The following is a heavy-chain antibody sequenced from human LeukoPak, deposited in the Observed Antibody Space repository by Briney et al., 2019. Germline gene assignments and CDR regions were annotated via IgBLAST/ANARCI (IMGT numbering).Heavy chain of an antibody. CDR3: ARDQGITMIVVADY. CDR1: GFTFSSYG. J-gene: IGHJ4*02. D-gene: IGHD3-22*01. V-gene: IGHV3-33*01. CDR2: IWYDGSNK. Sequence: GRSPRRSCAASGFTFSSYGMHWVRQAPGKGLEWVAVIWYDGSNKYYADSVKGRFTISRDNSKNTLYLQMNSLRAEDTAVYYCARDQGITMIVVADYWGQGTLVTVSS.